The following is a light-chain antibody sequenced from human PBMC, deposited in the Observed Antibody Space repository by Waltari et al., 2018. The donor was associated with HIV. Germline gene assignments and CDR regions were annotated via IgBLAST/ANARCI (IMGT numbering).Light chain of an antibody. CDR1: SSDVGGYNY. Sequence: QSALTQPRSVSGSPGQSITISCTGTSSDVGGYNYVSWYQQHPGKAPKLMIYGVSNRPSGVSNRFSGSKSGNAASLTISVLQAEDEADYYCSSYTSSSTLYVVFGGGTKLTVL. CDR3: SSYTSSSTLYVV. J-gene: IGLJ2*01. CDR2: GVS. V-gene: IGLV2-14*01.